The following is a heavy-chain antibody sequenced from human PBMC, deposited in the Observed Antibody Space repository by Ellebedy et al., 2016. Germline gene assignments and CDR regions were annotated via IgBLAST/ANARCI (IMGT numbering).Heavy chain of an antibody. CDR1: GGSISSYY. J-gene: IGHJ2*01. V-gene: IGHV4-59*08. D-gene: IGHD6-19*01. CDR3: AALQWLAPAWYFDL. CDR2: IFYSGGS. Sequence: SETLSLTCTVSGGSISSYYWSWIRQPPGKGLEWIGYIFYSGGSNYNPSLKSRVTISVDTSKNQFSLKLSSVTAADTAVYYCAALQWLAPAWYFDLWGRGTLVTVSS.